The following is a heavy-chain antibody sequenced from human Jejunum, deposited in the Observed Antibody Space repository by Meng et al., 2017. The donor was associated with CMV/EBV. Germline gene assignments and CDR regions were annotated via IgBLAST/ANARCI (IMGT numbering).Heavy chain of an antibody. CDR1: GDAMSSSDW. V-gene: IGHV4-4*02. J-gene: IGHJ4*02. CDR2: IYHGESA. D-gene: IGHD3-22*01. Sequence: AVAGDAMSSSDWWSWVRQPPGKGLEWIGEIYHGESATYNPSLKSRVTISVDKSKNQLSLKLSSVTAADTAVYYCARNGFYSLDFWGQGTLVTVSP. CDR3: ARNGFYSLDF.